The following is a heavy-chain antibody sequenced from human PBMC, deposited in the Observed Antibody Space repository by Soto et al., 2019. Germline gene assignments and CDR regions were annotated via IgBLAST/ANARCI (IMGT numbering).Heavy chain of an antibody. Sequence: SETLSLTCAVYGGSFSGYYWSWIRQPPGKGLEWIGEINHSGSTNYNPSLKSRVTISVDTSKNQFSLKLSSVTAADTAVYYCARGQVRFWSGYSGRRVYYYYGMDVWGQGTTVTVSS. J-gene: IGHJ6*02. CDR3: ARGQVRFWSGYSGRRVYYYYGMDV. CDR1: GGSFSGYY. CDR2: INHSGST. V-gene: IGHV4-34*01. D-gene: IGHD3-3*01.